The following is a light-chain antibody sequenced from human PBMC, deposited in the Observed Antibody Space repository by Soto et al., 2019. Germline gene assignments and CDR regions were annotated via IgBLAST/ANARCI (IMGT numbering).Light chain of an antibody. CDR1: NSNIGAGFD. V-gene: IGLV1-40*01. CDR3: QSYDSSLSNSGV. J-gene: IGLJ3*02. Sequence: QSALTQPPSVSGAPGQRVTISCTGSNSNIGAGFDVHWYQQKPGTAPKLLIYGDRSRPSGVPDRFSGSKSGTSASQAIIGLQAEDEADYYCQSYDSSLSNSGVFGGGTKVTVL. CDR2: GDR.